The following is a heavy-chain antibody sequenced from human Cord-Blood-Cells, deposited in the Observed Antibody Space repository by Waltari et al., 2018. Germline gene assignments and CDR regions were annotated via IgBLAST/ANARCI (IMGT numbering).Heavy chain of an antibody. D-gene: IGHD3-22*01. V-gene: IGHV3-48*02. CDR1: GFTFSIYS. CDR3: ARDLGYDSSHSYFDY. J-gene: IGHJ4*02. CDR2: SSSSSSTI. Sequence: EVQLVESGGGLVQPGGSLRPSCAASGFTFSIYSLTWARKAPGRGREWVSYSSSSSSTIYYADSVKGRFTISRDNAKNSLYLQMNSLRDEDTAVYYCARDLGYDSSHSYFDYWGQGTLVTVSS.